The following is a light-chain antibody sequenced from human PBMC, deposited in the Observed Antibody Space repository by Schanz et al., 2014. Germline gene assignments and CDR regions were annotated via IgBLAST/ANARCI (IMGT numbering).Light chain of an antibody. CDR1: SSDVGDYNY. CDR3: SSFEGRHNWV. V-gene: IGLV2-11*01. Sequence: QSALTQPRSVSGSPGQSVTISCTGTSSDVGDYNYVSWYQHHPGKAPKLMIYDVSKRPSGVPDRFSGSKSGDTASLTVSGLQAEDEATYYCSSFEGRHNWVFGGGTKLTVL. CDR2: DVS. J-gene: IGLJ3*02.